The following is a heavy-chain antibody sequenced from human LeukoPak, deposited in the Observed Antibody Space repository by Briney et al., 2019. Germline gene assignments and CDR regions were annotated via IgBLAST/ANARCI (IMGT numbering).Heavy chain of an antibody. CDR2: IYYSGST. Sequence: SETLSLTCTVSGGSISSYYWSWIRQPPGKGLEWIGYIYYSGSTSYNPSLKSRVTISVDTSKNQFSLKLSSVTAADTAVYYCAREEALGSGSFDYWGQGTLVTVSS. CDR3: AREEALGSGSFDY. CDR1: GGSISSYY. D-gene: IGHD1-26*01. J-gene: IGHJ4*02. V-gene: IGHV4-59*01.